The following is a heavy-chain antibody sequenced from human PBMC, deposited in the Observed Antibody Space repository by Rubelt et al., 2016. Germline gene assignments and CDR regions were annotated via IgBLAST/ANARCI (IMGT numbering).Heavy chain of an antibody. Sequence: GKGLEWVSAISGSGGSTYYADSVKGRFTISRDNSKNTLYLQMNSLRAEDTAVYYCAKEGTNHVLRYFDWLYPSFDYWGQGTLVTVSS. D-gene: IGHD3-9*01. J-gene: IGHJ4*02. V-gene: IGHV3-23*01. CDR2: ISGSGGST. CDR3: AKEGTNHVLRYFDWLYPSFDY.